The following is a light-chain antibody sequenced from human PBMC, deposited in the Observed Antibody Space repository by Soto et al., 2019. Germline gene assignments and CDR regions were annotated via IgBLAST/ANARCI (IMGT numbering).Light chain of an antibody. J-gene: IGKJ1*01. CDR2: AAS. V-gene: IGKV3-20*01. CDR3: QQYGTSPPWT. Sequence: EIVLTQSPGTLSLSPEERATLSCRASQSVTSNYLAWYQQKPGQAPRLLIYAASRRAPGIPDRCSASGSGTDFTLTISRLEPEDFAVYFCQQYGTSPPWTFGQGAKVDIK. CDR1: QSVTSNY.